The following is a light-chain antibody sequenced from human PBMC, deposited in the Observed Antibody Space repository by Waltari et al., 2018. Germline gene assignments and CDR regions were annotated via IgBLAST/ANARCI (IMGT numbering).Light chain of an antibody. V-gene: IGLV1-44*01. CDR3: SAWDDALNGYL. J-gene: IGLJ3*02. CDR2: SNI. CDR1: TSNIATNT. Sequence: QSVLTQPPSASGTPGQRVTISCSGGTSNIATNTVNWYQHLPGTAPKLLIYSNIQRPSGVPDLCSGSQSGTSASLAISGLQSEDEGDYYCSAWDDALNGYLFGGGTKLTVL.